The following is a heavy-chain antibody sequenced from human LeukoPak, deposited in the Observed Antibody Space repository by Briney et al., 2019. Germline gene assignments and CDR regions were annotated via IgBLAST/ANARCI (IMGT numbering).Heavy chain of an antibody. J-gene: IGHJ6*02. CDR2: IYYSGST. CDR1: GGSISSYY. D-gene: IGHD6-13*01. CDR3: ARDSGYSSSSEYYYYYYGMDV. V-gene: IGHV4-59*01. Sequence: SETLSLTCTVSGGSISSYYWSWIRQPPGKGLEWIGYIYYSGSTNYNPSLKSRVTISVDTSKNQFSLKLSSVTAADTAVYYCARDSGYSSSSEYYYYYYGMDVWGQGTTVTVSS.